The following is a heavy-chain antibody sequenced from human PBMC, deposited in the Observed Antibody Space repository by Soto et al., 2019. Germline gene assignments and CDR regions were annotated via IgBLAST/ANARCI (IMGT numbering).Heavy chain of an antibody. J-gene: IGHJ5*01. Sequence: KTSETLSRTWSISSDSVSNHCWTGMRQSPGKGLEWIGYIFHSGITDYNPSVKSRVTISIDKSRNLFSLNLTSVTAADTAVYYCARDRYFYDSRGYYRTLDSWGQGTLVTVSS. V-gene: IGHV4-59*02. CDR1: SDSVSNHC. D-gene: IGHD3-22*01. CDR3: ARDRYFYDSRGYYRTLDS. CDR2: IFHSGIT.